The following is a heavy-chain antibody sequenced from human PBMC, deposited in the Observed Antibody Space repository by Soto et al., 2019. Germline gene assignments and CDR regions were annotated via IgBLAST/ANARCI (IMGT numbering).Heavy chain of an antibody. CDR3: ARGLIAAADPNWFDP. CDR1: GGSISSGGYY. J-gene: IGHJ5*02. V-gene: IGHV4-31*03. CDR2: IYYSGST. D-gene: IGHD6-13*01. Sequence: QVQLQESGPGLVKPSQTLSLTCTVSGGSISSGGYYWGWIRQHPGKGLGWIGYIYYSGSTYYNPSLKSRVTIAVDTSKNQFSLKLSSVTAADTAVYYCARGLIAAADPNWFDPWGQGTLVTVSS.